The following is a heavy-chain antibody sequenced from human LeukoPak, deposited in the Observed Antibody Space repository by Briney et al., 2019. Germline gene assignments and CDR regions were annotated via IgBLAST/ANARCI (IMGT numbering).Heavy chain of an antibody. CDR2: IYYTGST. CDR1: GGSIDSYY. CDR3: ARVYQSAEYYFDY. V-gene: IGHV4-59*01. Sequence: SETLSLTCTVAGGSIDSYYGSWIRQPPGKGLEGIGYIYYTGSTEYHPSLKSRVTISLDTSKNQFSLKLTSVTAADTAVYYCARVYQSAEYYFDYWGQGNLVSVSS. D-gene: IGHD2-2*01. J-gene: IGHJ4*02.